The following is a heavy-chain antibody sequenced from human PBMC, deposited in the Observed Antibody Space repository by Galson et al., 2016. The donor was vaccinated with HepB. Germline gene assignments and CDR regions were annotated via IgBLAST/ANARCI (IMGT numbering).Heavy chain of an antibody. Sequence: SLRLSCAAPGFTFSSYDMHWVRQVTGKGLQWVSAIGGAGDTYYSGSVKGRFTISRENAKNSLYLQMNSLTAGDTAVYYCARESTGRGVDAFDIWGQGTMVIVSS. J-gene: IGHJ3*02. D-gene: IGHD3-16*01. CDR1: GFTFSSYD. CDR2: IGGAGDT. CDR3: ARESTGRGVDAFDI. V-gene: IGHV3-13*04.